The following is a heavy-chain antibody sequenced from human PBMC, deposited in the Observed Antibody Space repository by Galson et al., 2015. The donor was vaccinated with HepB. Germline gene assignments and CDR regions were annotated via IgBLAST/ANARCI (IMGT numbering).Heavy chain of an antibody. V-gene: IGHV2-5*01. Sequence: PALVKPTQTLTLTCTFSGFSLSTSGVGVGWIRQPPGKALEWLALIYWNDDKRYSPSLKSRLTITKDTSKNQVVLTMTNMDPVDTATYYCAHSGVGMYYDFWSGYSQDNWFDPWGQGTLVTVSS. CDR3: AHSGVGMYYDFWSGYSQDNWFDP. J-gene: IGHJ5*02. CDR1: GFSLSTSGVG. D-gene: IGHD3-3*01. CDR2: IYWNDDK.